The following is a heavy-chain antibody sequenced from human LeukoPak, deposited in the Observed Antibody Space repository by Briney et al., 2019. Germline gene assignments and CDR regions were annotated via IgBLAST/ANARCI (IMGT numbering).Heavy chain of an antibody. CDR3: ARHSPFDS. CDR1: GGSITITTYY. V-gene: IGHV4-39*01. J-gene: IGHJ4*02. CDR2: IFYTGIT. Sequence: SETLSLTCTVPGGSITITTYYWAWIRQPPGKGLEWLGSIFYTGITYYNPSLRGRVTISVDTSKNQFSLKLSSVTAADTAVYYCARHSPFDSWGQGTLVTVSS.